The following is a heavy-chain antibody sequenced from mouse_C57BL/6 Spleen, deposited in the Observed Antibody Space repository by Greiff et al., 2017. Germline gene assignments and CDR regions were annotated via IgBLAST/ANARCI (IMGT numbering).Heavy chain of an antibody. D-gene: IGHD1-1*01. CDR3: ARHYDGSSRYYFDY. CDR1: GYTFTSYW. Sequence: QVQLQQPGAELVRPGSSVKLSCKASGYTFTSYWMHWVKQRPIQGLEWIGNIDPSDSETHYNQKFKDKATLTVDKSSSTAYMQLSSLTSEDSAVYYCARHYDGSSRYYFDYWGQGTTLTVSS. J-gene: IGHJ2*01. CDR2: IDPSDSET. V-gene: IGHV1-52*01.